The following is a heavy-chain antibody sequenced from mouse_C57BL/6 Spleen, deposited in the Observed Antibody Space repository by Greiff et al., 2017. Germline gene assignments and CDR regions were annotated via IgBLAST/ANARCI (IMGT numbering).Heavy chain of an antibody. CDR2: ISSGGDYI. D-gene: IGHD1-1*02. CDR3: TRVYGYYYAMDY. J-gene: IGHJ4*01. CDR1: GFTFSSYA. V-gene: IGHV5-9-1*02. Sequence: DVKLQESGEGLVKPGGSLKLSCAASGFTFSSYAMSWVRQTPEKRLEWVAYISSGGDYIYYADTVKGRFTISRDNARNTLYLQMSSLKSEDTAMYYCTRVYGYYYAMDYWGQGTSVTVSS.